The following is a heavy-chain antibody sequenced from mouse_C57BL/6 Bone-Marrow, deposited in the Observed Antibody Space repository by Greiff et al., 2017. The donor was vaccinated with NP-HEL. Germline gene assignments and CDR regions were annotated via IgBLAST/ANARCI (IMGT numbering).Heavy chain of an antibody. Sequence: VQLKESGAELVRPGASVKLSCTASGFNIKDDYMHWVKQRPEQGLEWIGWIDPENGDTEYASKFQGKATITADTSSNTAYLQLSSLTSEDTAVYYCTTSGSILDYWGQGTTLTVSS. CDR2: IDPENGDT. D-gene: IGHD1-1*01. J-gene: IGHJ2*01. V-gene: IGHV14-4*01. CDR3: TTSGSILDY. CDR1: GFNIKDDY.